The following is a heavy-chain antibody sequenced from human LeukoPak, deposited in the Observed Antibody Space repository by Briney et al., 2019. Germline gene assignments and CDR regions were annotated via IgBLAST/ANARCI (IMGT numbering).Heavy chain of an antibody. D-gene: IGHD3-22*01. V-gene: IGHV3-23*01. Sequence: GGSLRLSCAASEFTFSIYAMSWVRQAPGRGLEWVACITSTGESTWYAGSVKGRFTISRDNSKYTVYLQMNSLRAEDTAIYYCAKDRPNYFGTNGHYYRRDGDFWGQGTLVTVSS. J-gene: IGHJ4*02. CDR1: EFTFSIYA. CDR3: AKDRPNYFGTNGHYYRRDGDF. CDR2: ITSTGEST.